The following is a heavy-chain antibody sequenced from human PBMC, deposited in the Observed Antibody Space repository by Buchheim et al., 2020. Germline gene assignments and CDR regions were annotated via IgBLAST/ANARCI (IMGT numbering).Heavy chain of an antibody. V-gene: IGHV3-30*18. J-gene: IGHJ4*02. CDR1: GFTFSSYA. Sequence: QVQLVESGGGVVQPGRSLRLSCVASGFTFSSYAMHWVRQAPGKGLEWVAVLSSHGSTKYYADSVKGRFTISRDNSKNTLYLQMNSLRAEDTALYYCAKEGCSGDCSQDYFDFWGQGTL. CDR2: LSSHGSTK. D-gene: IGHD2-21*01. CDR3: AKEGCSGDCSQDYFDF.